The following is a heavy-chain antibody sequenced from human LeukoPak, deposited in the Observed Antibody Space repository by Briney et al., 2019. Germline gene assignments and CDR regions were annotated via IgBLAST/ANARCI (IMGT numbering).Heavy chain of an antibody. J-gene: IGHJ4*02. CDR3: ATDGVDTFAEGDFAY. V-gene: IGHV3-30*02. D-gene: IGHD5-18*01. CDR2: IRYDGSNK. Sequence: GGSLRLSCAASGFTFSSYGMHWVRQAPGKGLEWVAFIRYDGSNKYYADSVKGRFTISRDNSKNTLYLQMNSLRAEDTAVYYCATDGVDTFAEGDFAYWGQGALVSVSS. CDR1: GFTFSSYG.